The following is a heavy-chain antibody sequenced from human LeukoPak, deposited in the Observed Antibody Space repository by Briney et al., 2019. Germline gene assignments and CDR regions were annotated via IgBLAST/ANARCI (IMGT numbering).Heavy chain of an antibody. Sequence: GGSLRLSCAASRFTVSSNYMSWVRQAPGKGLEWVSVIYSGGSTYYADSVKGRFTISRDNSKNTLYLQMNSLRAEDTAVYYCARDARPVYGDYDDGLDVWGKGTTVTVSS. D-gene: IGHD4-17*01. V-gene: IGHV3-53*01. J-gene: IGHJ6*04. CDR3: ARDARPVYGDYDDGLDV. CDR2: IYSGGST. CDR1: RFTVSSNY.